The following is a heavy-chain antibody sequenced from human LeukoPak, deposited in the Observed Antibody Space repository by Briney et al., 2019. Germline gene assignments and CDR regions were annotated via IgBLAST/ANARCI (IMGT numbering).Heavy chain of an antibody. CDR1: GGTFSSYA. CDR3: ARTNSITIFGVVTRLNGWFDP. CDR2: IIPIFGTA. V-gene: IGHV1-69*06. J-gene: IGHJ5*02. Sequence: SVEVSCKASGGTFSSYAISWVRQAPGQGLEWMGSIIPIFGTANYAQKFQGRVTITADKSTSTAYMELSSLRSEDTAVYYCARTNSITIFGVVTRLNGWFDPWGQGTLVTVSS. D-gene: IGHD3-3*01.